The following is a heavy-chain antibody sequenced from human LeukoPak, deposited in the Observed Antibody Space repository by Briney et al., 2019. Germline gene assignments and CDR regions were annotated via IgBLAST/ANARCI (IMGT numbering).Heavy chain of an antibody. CDR3: ARHDAGIAARPFDN. CDR1: GGSISTYY. J-gene: IGHJ4*02. Sequence: SETLSLTCTVSGGSISTYYWSWIRRPPGKGLEWIAYIHASGPTNYNPSLKSRITITVDTSKNQFSLKLSSVTAADTAVYYCARHDAGIAARPFDNWGQGTLVTVSS. D-gene: IGHD6-6*01. V-gene: IGHV4-4*09. CDR2: IHASGPT.